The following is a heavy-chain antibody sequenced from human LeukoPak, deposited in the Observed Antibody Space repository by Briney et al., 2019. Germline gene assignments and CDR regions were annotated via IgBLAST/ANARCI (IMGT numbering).Heavy chain of an antibody. V-gene: IGHV4-38-2*01. CDR2: IYHSEST. Sequence: SETLSLTCAVSGYSISSGYYWGWIRQPPGKGLEWIGNIYHSESTYYNPSLKSRVTISVDTSKNQFSLNLSSVTAADTALYYCARGSYYPYWGQGTLVTVSS. CDR3: ARGSYYPY. J-gene: IGHJ4*02. D-gene: IGHD1-26*01. CDR1: GYSISSGYY.